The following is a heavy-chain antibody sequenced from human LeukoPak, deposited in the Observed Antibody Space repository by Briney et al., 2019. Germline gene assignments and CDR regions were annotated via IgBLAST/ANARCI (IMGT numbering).Heavy chain of an antibody. CDR1: GASINSYY. D-gene: IGHD3-10*01. CDR3: ARDSYGSGPFDP. CDR2: IYYNRST. Sequence: PSETLSLTCSVSGASINSYYWSWIRQPPGKGLEWIGNIYYNRSTSYHPSLKSRVTISVDTSTNQFSLKLTSVTAADTALYYCARDSYGSGPFDPWGQGTLVTVSS. J-gene: IGHJ5*02. V-gene: IGHV4-59*01.